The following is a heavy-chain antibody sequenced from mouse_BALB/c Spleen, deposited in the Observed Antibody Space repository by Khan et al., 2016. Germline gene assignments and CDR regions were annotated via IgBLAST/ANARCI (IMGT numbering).Heavy chain of an antibody. CDR1: GDSITSGY. D-gene: IGHD2-3*01. J-gene: IGHJ2*01. CDR2: ISYSGTT. CDR3: SAYDGYFFGY. Sequence: EVQLQESGPSLVKPSQTLSLTCSVTGDSITSGYWNWIRKFPGNKFEYMGYISYSGTTYYNPSLKSRISITRDTSKNQFYLQLYSVTAEDTATYYCSAYDGYFFGYWGQGTTLTVSS. V-gene: IGHV3-8*02.